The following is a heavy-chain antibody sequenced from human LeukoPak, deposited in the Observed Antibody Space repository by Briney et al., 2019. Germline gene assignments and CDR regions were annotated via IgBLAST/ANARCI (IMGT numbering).Heavy chain of an antibody. CDR1: GFTFSSYG. CDR3: ARDDRFYMDV. CDR2: IRYDGANK. V-gene: IGHV3-30*02. J-gene: IGHJ6*03. Sequence: GGSLRLSCAASGFTFSSYGMHWVRQAPGKGLEWVAFIRYDGANKYYADSVKGRFTISRDNAKNSLYLQMNSLRAEDTAVYYCARDDRFYMDVWGKGTTVTVSS. D-gene: IGHD3-3*01.